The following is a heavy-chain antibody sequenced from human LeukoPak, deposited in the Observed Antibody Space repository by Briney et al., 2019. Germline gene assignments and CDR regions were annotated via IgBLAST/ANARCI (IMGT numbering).Heavy chain of an antibody. J-gene: IGHJ3*02. Sequence: ASVKVSCKASGYTFISYDINWVRQATGQGLEWMRWMNPNSGNTGYAQKFQGRVTMTRNTSISTAYMELSSLRSEDTAVYYCVREPTRYSGSYYYVGAFDIWGQGTMVTVSS. D-gene: IGHD1-26*01. CDR2: MNPNSGNT. CDR1: GYTFISYD. CDR3: VREPTRYSGSYYYVGAFDI. V-gene: IGHV1-8*01.